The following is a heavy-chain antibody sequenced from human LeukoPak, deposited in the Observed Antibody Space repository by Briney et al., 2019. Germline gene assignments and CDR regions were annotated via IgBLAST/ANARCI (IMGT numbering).Heavy chain of an antibody. CDR3: ARDATYGDYDY. CDR1: GFTFSSYG. D-gene: IGHD4-17*01. J-gene: IGHJ4*02. V-gene: IGHV3-30*03. CDR2: ISYDGSNK. Sequence: PGRSLRLSCAASGFTFSSYGMHWVRQAPGKGLEWVAVISYDGSNKYYADSVKGRFTISRDNSKNTLYLQMNSLRVEDTAVYYCARDATYGDYDYWGQGTLVTVSS.